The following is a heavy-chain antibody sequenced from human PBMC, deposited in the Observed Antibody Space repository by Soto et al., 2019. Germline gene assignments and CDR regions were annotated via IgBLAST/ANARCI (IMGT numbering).Heavy chain of an antibody. CDR3: ARGAGVTRLYYYYYMDV. CDR1: GYTFTSYA. Sequence: ASVKVSCTASGYTFTSYAMHWVRQAPGQRLEWMGWINAGNGNTKYSQKFQGRVTITRDTSASTAYMELSSLRSEDTAVYYCARGAGVTRLYYYYYMDVWGKGTTVTVSS. V-gene: IGHV1-3*01. D-gene: IGHD2-21*02. CDR2: INAGNGNT. J-gene: IGHJ6*03.